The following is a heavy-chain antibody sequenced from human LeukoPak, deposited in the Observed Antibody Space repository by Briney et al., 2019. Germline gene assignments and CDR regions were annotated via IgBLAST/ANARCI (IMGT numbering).Heavy chain of an antibody. CDR1: GFTFSSYW. D-gene: IGHD5-12*01. Sequence: GGSLRPSCAASGFTFSSYWMSWVRQAPGKGLEWVANIKQDGSEKYYVDSVKGRFTISRDNSNHMLYLQMNSLIAEDTAIYYCAKDDDWLRFEHWGRGTPVSVSS. J-gene: IGHJ4*02. V-gene: IGHV3-7*03. CDR2: IKQDGSEK. CDR3: AKDDDWLRFEH.